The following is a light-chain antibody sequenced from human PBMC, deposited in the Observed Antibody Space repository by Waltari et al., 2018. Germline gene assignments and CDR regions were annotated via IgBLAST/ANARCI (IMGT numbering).Light chain of an antibody. CDR3: QQYYSTPET. CDR2: WAS. J-gene: IGKJ2*01. Sequence: DIVMTQSPDSLAVSLGERATIHCKSSPSVLYNSNNKNYLAWYQHKPGQPPKLLIYWASTRESGVPDRFSGSGSGTDFTLTITSLQAADVAVYYCQQYYSTPETFGQGTKLEIK. V-gene: IGKV4-1*01. CDR1: PSVLYNSNNKNY.